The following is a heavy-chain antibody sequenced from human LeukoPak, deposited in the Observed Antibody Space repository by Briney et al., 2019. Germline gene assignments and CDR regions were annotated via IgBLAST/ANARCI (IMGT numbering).Heavy chain of an antibody. Sequence: ASVKVSCKASGYTFTSYAMHWVRQAPGQRLEWMGWINAGNGNTKYPQKFQGRVTITRDTSASTAYMELSSLRSEDTAVYYCARVADSGYVGYYFDYWGQGTLVTVSS. CDR3: ARVADSGYVGYYFDY. CDR1: GYTFTSYA. J-gene: IGHJ4*02. D-gene: IGHD5-12*01. V-gene: IGHV1-3*01. CDR2: INAGNGNT.